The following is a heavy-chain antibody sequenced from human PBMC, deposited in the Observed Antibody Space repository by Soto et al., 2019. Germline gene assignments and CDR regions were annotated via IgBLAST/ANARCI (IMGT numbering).Heavy chain of an antibody. CDR1: GDSVSSNSAA. J-gene: IGHJ6*02. Sequence: SQTLSLTCAISGDSVSSNSAAWNWIRQSPSRGLEWLGRTYYRSKWYNDYAVSVTSRITINPDTSKNQFSLQLNSVTPEDTAVYCCARDRRDLRIAAPHGYYYGMDVWGQGTTVTDSS. CDR2: TYYRSKWYN. CDR3: ARDRRDLRIAAPHGYYYGMDV. V-gene: IGHV6-1*01. D-gene: IGHD6-6*01.